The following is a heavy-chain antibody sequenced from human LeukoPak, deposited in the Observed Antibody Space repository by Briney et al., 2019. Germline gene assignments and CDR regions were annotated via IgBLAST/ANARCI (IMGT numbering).Heavy chain of an antibody. CDR2: IYYTGST. J-gene: IGHJ4*02. CDR1: GASISSSTYY. CDR3: ARDHVAVAAVSD. V-gene: IGHV4-39*07. D-gene: IGHD6-19*01. Sequence: SETLSLTCAVSGASISSSTYYWGWIRQPPGKGLEWIGSIYYTGSTYYNPSLKSRVTISEDTSKNQFSLTVSSVTAADTAVYYCARDHVAVAAVSDWGQGTLVSVSS.